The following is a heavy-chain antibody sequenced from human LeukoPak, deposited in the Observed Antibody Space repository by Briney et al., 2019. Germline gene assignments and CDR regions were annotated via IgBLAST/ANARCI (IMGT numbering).Heavy chain of an antibody. CDR2: IRSKANSYAT. CDR3: ARDTKDGESDY. V-gene: IGHV3-73*01. J-gene: IGHJ4*02. Sequence: GSLRLSRAASGFTFSGSAMHWVRQASGKGLEWVGRIRSKANSYATAYVASVKGRFTIFRDDSKNTAYLQMNSLKTEDTAVYYCARDTKDGESDYWGQGTLVTVSS. CDR1: GFTFSGSA. D-gene: IGHD7-27*01.